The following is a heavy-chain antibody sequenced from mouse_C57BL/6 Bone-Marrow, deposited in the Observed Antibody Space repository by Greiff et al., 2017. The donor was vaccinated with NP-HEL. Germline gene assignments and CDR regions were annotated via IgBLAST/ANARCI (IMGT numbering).Heavy chain of an antibody. D-gene: IGHD1-1*01. Sequence: EVKLVESGGGLVKPGGSLKLSCAASGFTFSSYAMSWVRQTPETRLEWVATISDGGSYTYYPDNVKGRFTISRDNAKNNLYLQMSHLKSEDTAMYYCAREDYYGSVYWGQGTTLTVSS. V-gene: IGHV5-4*01. J-gene: IGHJ2*01. CDR2: ISDGGSYT. CDR3: AREDYYGSVY. CDR1: GFTFSSYA.